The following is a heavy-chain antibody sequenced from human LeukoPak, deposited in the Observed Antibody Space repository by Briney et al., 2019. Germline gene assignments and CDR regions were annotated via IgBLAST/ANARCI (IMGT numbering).Heavy chain of an antibody. D-gene: IGHD5/OR15-5a*01. CDR3: AREVYRASDY. CDR1: GVTFSSYG. CDR2: IWYDGSNK. Sequence: GGSLRLSCAASGVTFSSYGMHWVRQAPGKRLEWVAVIWYDGSNKYYAESVKGRFTISRDNSKNTLYLQMNSLRAEYTAVYYCAREVYRASDYWGQGTLVTVSS. V-gene: IGHV3-33*01. J-gene: IGHJ4*02.